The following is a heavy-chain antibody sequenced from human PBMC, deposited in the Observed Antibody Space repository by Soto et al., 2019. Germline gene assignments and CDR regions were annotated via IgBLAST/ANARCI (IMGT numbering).Heavy chain of an antibody. CDR2: IIPILGIA. D-gene: IGHD4-17*01. CDR3: AIDVDYGGNSD. CDR1: GGTFSIYA. Sequence: SVKVSCKASGGTFSIYAISWVRQAPGQGLEWMGGIIPILGIANYAQKFQGRVTITADKSTSTAYMELSSLRSEDTAVYYCAIDVDYGGNSDWGQATLVTVS. V-gene: IGHV1-69*10. J-gene: IGHJ4*02.